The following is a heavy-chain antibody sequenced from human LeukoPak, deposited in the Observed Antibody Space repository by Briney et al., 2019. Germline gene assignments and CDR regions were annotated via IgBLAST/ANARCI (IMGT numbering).Heavy chain of an antibody. CDR3: AKGAQYYGSGSHRRGHYFDS. V-gene: IGHV3-30*18. CDR1: GFTFSSYS. J-gene: IGHJ4*02. CDR2: ISYDGSNK. D-gene: IGHD3-10*01. Sequence: PGGSLRLSCAASGFTFSSYSMNWVRQAPGKGLEWVAVISYDGSNKYYADSVKGRFTISRDNSKNTLYLQMNSLRAEDTTVYYCAKGAQYYGSGSHRRGHYFDSWGQGTLVTVSS.